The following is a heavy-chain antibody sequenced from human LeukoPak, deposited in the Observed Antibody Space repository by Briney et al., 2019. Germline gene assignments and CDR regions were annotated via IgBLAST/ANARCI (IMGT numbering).Heavy chain of an antibody. J-gene: IGHJ5*02. CDR2: IYYSGST. V-gene: IGHV4-59*01. D-gene: IGHD3-9*01. Sequence: SETLSLTCTVSGGSISSYYWSWIRQPPGKGLEWIGYIYYSGSTNYNPSLKSRVTISVDTSKNQFSLKLSSVTAADTAVYYCARGGVLRYFDWLGFDPWGQGTLVTVSS. CDR3: ARGGVLRYFDWLGFDP. CDR1: GGSISSYY.